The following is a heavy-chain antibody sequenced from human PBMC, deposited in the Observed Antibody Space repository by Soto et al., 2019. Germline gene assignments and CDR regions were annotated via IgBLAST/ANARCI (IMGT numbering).Heavy chain of an antibody. CDR2: IIPIFGTA. CDR1: GGTFSSYA. Sequence: QVQLVQSGAEVKKPGSSVKVSCKASGGTFSSYAISWVRQAPGQGLEWMGGIIPIFGTANYAQKFQGRVTITADESTIPDYMEQSSLASEDNAVYYCARSQVKSVARTHNLDYWGQGALVAVS. V-gene: IGHV1-69*12. J-gene: IGHJ4*02. D-gene: IGHD1-1*01. CDR3: ARSQVKSVARTHNLDY.